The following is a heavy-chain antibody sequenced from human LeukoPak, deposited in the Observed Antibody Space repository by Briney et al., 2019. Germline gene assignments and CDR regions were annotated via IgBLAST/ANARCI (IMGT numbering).Heavy chain of an antibody. V-gene: IGHV4-39*01. Sequence: SETLSLTCTVSGGSISSSSSYWAWIRQPPGMGLEWIGTIDHSGNTIPTPSLKGRVTISVDTSKNQCSLKLSSVTATDTAVYYCARHTTGTMFSYWGQGTLVTVSS. CDR2: IDHSGNT. J-gene: IGHJ4*02. CDR3: ARHTTGTMFSY. D-gene: IGHD1-1*01. CDR1: GGSISSSSSY.